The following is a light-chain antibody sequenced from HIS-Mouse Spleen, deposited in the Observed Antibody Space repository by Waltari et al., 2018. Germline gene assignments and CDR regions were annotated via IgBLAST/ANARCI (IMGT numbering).Light chain of an antibody. CDR3: CSYAGSSTWV. CDR1: SSDVGSYNL. V-gene: IGLV2-23*02. J-gene: IGLJ3*02. CDR2: EVS. Sequence: QSALTQPASVSGSPGQSIPISCTGTSSDVGSYNLVAWYQQHPGKAPKPMIYEVSKRPSGVSNRFSGSKSGNTASLTISGLQAEDEADYYCCSYAGSSTWVFGGGTKLTVL.